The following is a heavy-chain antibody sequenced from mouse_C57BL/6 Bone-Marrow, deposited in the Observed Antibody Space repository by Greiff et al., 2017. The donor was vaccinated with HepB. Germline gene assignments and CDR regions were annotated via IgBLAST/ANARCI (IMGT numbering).Heavy chain of an antibody. D-gene: IGHD3-2*02. Sequence: EVQLVESGGGLVQPGESLKLSCESNEYEFPSHDMSWVRKTPEKRLELVAAINSDGGSTYYPDTMERRFIISRDNTKKTLYLQMSSLRSEDTALYYCARKGTYSSGYCYAMDYWGQGTSVTVSS. CDR2: INSDGGST. V-gene: IGHV5-2*01. CDR3: ARKGTYSSGYCYAMDY. J-gene: IGHJ4*01. CDR1: EYEFPSHD.